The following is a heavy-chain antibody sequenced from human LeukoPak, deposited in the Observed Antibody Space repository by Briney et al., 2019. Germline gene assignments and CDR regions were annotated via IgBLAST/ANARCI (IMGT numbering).Heavy chain of an antibody. CDR2: IIPIFGTA. Sequence: GASVKVSCKASRGTFSSYAISWVRQAPGQGLEWMGGIIPIFGTANYAQKFQGRVTITADESTSTAYMELSSLRSEDTAVYYCALAVQGYCSGGSCYDYWGQGTLVTVSS. CDR3: ALAVQGYCSGGSCYDY. D-gene: IGHD2-15*01. CDR1: RGTFSSYA. V-gene: IGHV1-69*13. J-gene: IGHJ4*02.